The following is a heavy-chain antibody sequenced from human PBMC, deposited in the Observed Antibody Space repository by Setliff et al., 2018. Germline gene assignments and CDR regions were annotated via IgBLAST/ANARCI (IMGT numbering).Heavy chain of an antibody. V-gene: IGHV3-43*01. Sequence: GGSLRLSCAASGFTFSSYAITWVRQAPGKGLEWVSLISWDGGSTYYADSVKGRFTISRDNSKNSLYLQMNSLRTEDTALYYCAKDENGYYDSSGYLFDYWGQG. CDR3: AKDENGYYDSSGYLFDY. J-gene: IGHJ4*02. D-gene: IGHD3-22*01. CDR2: ISWDGGST. CDR1: GFTFSSYA.